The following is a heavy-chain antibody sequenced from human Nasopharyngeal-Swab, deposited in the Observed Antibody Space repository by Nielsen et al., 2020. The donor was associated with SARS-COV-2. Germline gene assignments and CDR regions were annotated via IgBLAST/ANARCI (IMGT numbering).Heavy chain of an antibody. Sequence: LSLTCAASGFTFSSYSMNWVRQAPGKGLEWVSSISSSSSYICYADSVKGRFTISRDNAKNSLYLQMNSLRAEDTAVYYCARSGELRFLEWLNTRPDYWGQGTLVTVSS. D-gene: IGHD3-3*01. CDR1: GFTFSSYS. CDR2: ISSSSSYI. V-gene: IGHV3-21*01. J-gene: IGHJ4*02. CDR3: ARSGELRFLEWLNTRPDY.